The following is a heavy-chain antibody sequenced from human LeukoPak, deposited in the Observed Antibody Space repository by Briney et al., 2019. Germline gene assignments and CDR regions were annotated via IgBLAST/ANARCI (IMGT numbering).Heavy chain of an antibody. CDR3: ASHGFYFDY. V-gene: IGHV4-34*01. CDR2: INHSGST. Sequence: SETLSLTCAVYGGSFSGYYWSWIRQPPGKGLEWIGEINHSGSTNYNPSLKSRVTISVDTSKNQFSLKLSSVTAADTAVYYCASHGFYFDYWGQGTLVTVSS. CDR1: GGSFSGYY. J-gene: IGHJ4*02.